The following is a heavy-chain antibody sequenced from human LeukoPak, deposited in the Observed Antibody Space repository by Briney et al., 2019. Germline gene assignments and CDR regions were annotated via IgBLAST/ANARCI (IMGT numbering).Heavy chain of an antibody. V-gene: IGHV4-34*01. D-gene: IGHD6-13*01. CDR1: GGSISSYY. CDR3: ASHSGYSSSWYGYYYYYMDV. CDR2: INHSGST. Sequence: PSETLSLTCTVSGGSISSYYWSWIRQPPGKGLEWIGEINHSGSTNYNPSLKSRVTISVDTSKNQFSLKLSSVTAADTAVYYCASHSGYSSSWYGYYYYYMDVWGKGTTVTVSS. J-gene: IGHJ6*03.